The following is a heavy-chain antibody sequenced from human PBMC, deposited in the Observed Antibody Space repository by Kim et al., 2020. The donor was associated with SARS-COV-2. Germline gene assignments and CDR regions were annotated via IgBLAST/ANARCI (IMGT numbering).Heavy chain of an antibody. CDR1: GFTFSSYW. J-gene: IGHJ5*02. Sequence: GGSLRLSCAASGFTFSSYWMHWVRQAPGKGPVWVARINNGGSDTKYADCVKGRFTISRDNAKNTLYLQMNSLRVEDTAIYYCARVHGDYAWFDPWGQGTLVTVSS. D-gene: IGHD4-17*01. CDR2: INNGGSDT. V-gene: IGHV3-74*03. CDR3: ARVHGDYAWFDP.